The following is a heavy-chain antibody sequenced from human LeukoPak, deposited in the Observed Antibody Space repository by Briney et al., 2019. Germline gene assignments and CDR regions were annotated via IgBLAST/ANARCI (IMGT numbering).Heavy chain of an antibody. J-gene: IGHJ4*02. CDR3: AKYRFGGVFDY. CDR2: ISGSGGST. Sequence: GGTLRLSCAASGFTSSSYGMSWVRQAPGKGLEWVSAISGSGGSTYYADSVKGRFTISRDNSKNTLYLQMNSLRAEDTAVYYCAKYRFGGVFDYWGQGTLVTVSS. V-gene: IGHV3-23*01. CDR1: GFTSSSYG. D-gene: IGHD3-16*01.